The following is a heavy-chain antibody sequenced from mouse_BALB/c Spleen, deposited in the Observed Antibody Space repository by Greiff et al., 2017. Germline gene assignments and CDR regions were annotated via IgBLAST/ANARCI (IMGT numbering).Heavy chain of an antibody. Sequence: VQRVESGAELAKPGASVKMSCKASGYTFTSYWMHWVKQRPGQGLEWIGYINPSTGYTEYNQKFKDKATLTADKSSSTAYMQLSSLTSEDSAVYYCARNYYGSTSYAMDYWGQGTSVTVSS. CDR2: INPSTGYT. D-gene: IGHD1-1*01. J-gene: IGHJ4*01. V-gene: IGHV1-7*01. CDR3: ARNYYGSTSYAMDY. CDR1: GYTFTSYW.